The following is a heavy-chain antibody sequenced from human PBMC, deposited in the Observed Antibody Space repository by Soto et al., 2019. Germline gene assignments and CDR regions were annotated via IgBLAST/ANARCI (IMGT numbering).Heavy chain of an antibody. CDR3: ARGTGRSGSYYRTNWFDP. CDR2: INHSGST. Sequence: SETLSLTCTVSGGSISSSGYYWSWIRQPPGKGLEWIGEINHSGSTNYNPSLKSRVTISVDTSKNQFSLKLSSVTAADTAVYYCARGTGRSGSYYRTNWFDPWGQGTLVTVSS. CDR1: GGSISSSGYY. J-gene: IGHJ5*02. D-gene: IGHD3-10*01. V-gene: IGHV4-39*07.